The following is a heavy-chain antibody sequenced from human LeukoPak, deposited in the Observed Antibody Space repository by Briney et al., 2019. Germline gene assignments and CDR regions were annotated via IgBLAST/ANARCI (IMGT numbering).Heavy chain of an antibody. CDR3: ATSSGYRPSGYDSSGYCDAFDI. J-gene: IGHJ3*02. D-gene: IGHD3-22*01. CDR2: FDPEDGET. V-gene: IGHV1-24*01. CDR1: GYTLTEIS. Sequence: ASVKVSCKVSGYTLTEISMHWVRQAPGKGLEWMGGFDPEDGETIYAQKFQGRVTMTEDTSTDTAYMELSSLRSEDTAVYYCATSSGYRPSGYDSSGYCDAFDIWGQGTMVTVSS.